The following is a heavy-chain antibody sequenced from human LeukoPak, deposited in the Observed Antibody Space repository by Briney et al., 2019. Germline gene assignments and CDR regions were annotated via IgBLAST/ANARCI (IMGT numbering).Heavy chain of an antibody. Sequence: SETLSLTCTVSGGSISSYYWSWIRQPAVKGLEWIGRIYTSGSTNYNPSLKSRVTMSVDTSKNQFSLKLSSVTAADTAVYYCARIHSGYYDFWSGNNWFDPWGQGTLVTVSS. V-gene: IGHV4-4*07. D-gene: IGHD3-3*01. J-gene: IGHJ5*02. CDR1: GGSISSYY. CDR2: IYTSGST. CDR3: ARIHSGYYDFWSGNNWFDP.